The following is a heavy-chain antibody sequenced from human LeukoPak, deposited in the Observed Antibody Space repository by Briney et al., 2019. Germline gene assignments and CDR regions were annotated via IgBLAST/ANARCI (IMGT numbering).Heavy chain of an antibody. V-gene: IGHV4-34*01. CDR2: INHSGST. CDR3: ARRRLRYFDWLSNYFDY. J-gene: IGHJ4*02. D-gene: IGHD3-9*01. CDR1: GGSFSGYY. Sequence: SETLSLTCAVYGGSFSGYYWSWIRQPPGKGLEWIGEINHSGSTNYNPSLKSRVTISVDTSKNQFSLKLSSVTAADTAVYYCARRRLRYFDWLSNYFDYWGQGTLVTVSS.